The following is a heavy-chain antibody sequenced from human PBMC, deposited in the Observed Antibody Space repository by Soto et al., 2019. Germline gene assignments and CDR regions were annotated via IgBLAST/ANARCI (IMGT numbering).Heavy chain of an antibody. Sequence: SGPTLVNPTQTLTLTFNFSGFSLTNKGVGVGWIRPPPRKALEWLGIIYWDDDKRYIPSLNKRLTITKDTSKNQVVLTIANVDTGDTATYYCAHLHATSGYDWRYDPWGQGTLVTVSS. V-gene: IGHV2-5*02. CDR2: IYWDDDK. D-gene: IGHD5-12*01. CDR3: AHLHATSGYDWRYDP. CDR1: GFSLTNKGVG. J-gene: IGHJ5*02.